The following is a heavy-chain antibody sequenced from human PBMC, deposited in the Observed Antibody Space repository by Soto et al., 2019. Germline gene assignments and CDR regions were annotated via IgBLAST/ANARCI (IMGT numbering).Heavy chain of an antibody. V-gene: IGHV1-69*01. CDR1: GETLRRYS. J-gene: IGHJ6*02. D-gene: IGHD1-26*01. CDR3: ARESGSYYYYGMDV. Sequence: GGPVKVSRKGSGETLRRYSISWGRKAPGQGLEWMGGIIPIFGTANYAQKFQGRVTITADESTSTAYMELSSLRSEDTAVYYCARESGSYYYYGMDVWGQGTTVTVSS. CDR2: IIPIFGTA.